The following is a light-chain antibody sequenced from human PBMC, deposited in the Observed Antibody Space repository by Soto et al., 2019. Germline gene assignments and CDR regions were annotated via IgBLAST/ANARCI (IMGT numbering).Light chain of an antibody. CDR1: QSVSSSY. J-gene: IGKJ2*01. Sequence: EIVLTQSPGTLSLSPGERATLSCRASQSVSSSYLAWYQQKPGQAPRLLIYGASSRATGIPDRFSGSGSGTDFTLTISRLEPEDFAVYYCQQYRSSPNGYTFGQGTKLEIK. CDR2: GAS. V-gene: IGKV3-20*01. CDR3: QQYRSSPNGYT.